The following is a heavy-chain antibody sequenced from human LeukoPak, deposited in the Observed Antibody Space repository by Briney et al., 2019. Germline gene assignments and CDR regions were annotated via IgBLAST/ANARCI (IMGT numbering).Heavy chain of an antibody. V-gene: IGHV3-33*01. CDR3: ARDPTHIVVVTAGGMDV. CDR1: GFTFSSYG. Sequence: GRSLRLSCAASGFTFSSYGMRWVRQAPGKGLEWVAVIWYDGSNKYYADSVKGRFTISRDNSKNTLYLQMNSLRAEDTAVYYCARDPTHIVVVTAGGMDVWGQGTTVTVSS. D-gene: IGHD2-21*02. CDR2: IWYDGSNK. J-gene: IGHJ6*02.